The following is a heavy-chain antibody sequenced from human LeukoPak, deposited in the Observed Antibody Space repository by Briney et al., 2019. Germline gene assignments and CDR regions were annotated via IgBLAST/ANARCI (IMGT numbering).Heavy chain of an antibody. J-gene: IGHJ4*01. CDR1: GGTFSSYA. Sequence: SVKVSCKASGGTFSSYAISWVRQAPGQGLEWMGGIIPIFGTANYAQKFQGRVTITADESTSTAYMELSSLRSEDTAVYYCARSRLDCSGGSCYSPFDYWGQGNPGHRLL. CDR2: IIPIFGTA. CDR3: ARSRLDCSGGSCYSPFDY. D-gene: IGHD2-15*01. V-gene: IGHV1-69*13.